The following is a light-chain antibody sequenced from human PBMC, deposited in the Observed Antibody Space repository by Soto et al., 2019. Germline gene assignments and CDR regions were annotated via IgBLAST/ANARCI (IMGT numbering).Light chain of an antibody. J-gene: IGKJ1*01. Sequence: DIQMTQSPSTLSASVEDRVTITCRASQSISSLLAWYQQKPGKAPKLLIYDASSLESGVPSRFSGSGSGTEFTLTISSLQPDDFATYYCQQYNSYSGTFGQGTKV. CDR2: DAS. CDR1: QSISSL. CDR3: QQYNSYSGT. V-gene: IGKV1-5*01.